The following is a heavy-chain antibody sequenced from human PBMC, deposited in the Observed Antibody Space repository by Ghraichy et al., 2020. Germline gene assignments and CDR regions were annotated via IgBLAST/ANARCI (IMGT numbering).Heavy chain of an antibody. J-gene: IGHJ3*02. CDR2: INQDGSGK. CDR3: ARGTNSALDI. CDR1: GFTFSSHW. Sequence: GGSLRLSCAASGFTFSSHWMHWVRQGPGKRLEWVARINQDGSGKYYVDSVKGRFTISRDNAKNSVYLEMNSLRVEDTAVYYCARGTNSALDIWGQGTMVTISS. D-gene: IGHD2/OR15-2a*01. V-gene: IGHV3-7*03.